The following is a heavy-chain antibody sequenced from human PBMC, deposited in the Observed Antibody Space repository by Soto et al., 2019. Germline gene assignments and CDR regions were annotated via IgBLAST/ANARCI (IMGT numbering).Heavy chain of an antibody. CDR1: GYTFTGYY. J-gene: IGHJ6*02. V-gene: IGHV1-2*04. Sequence: GASVKASCKASGYTFTGYYMHWVRQAPGQGLEWMGWINPNSGGTNYAQKFQGWVTMTRDTSISTAYMELSRLRSDDTAVYYCARDQGSGVGYYYYGMDVWGQGTTVTVSS. D-gene: IGHD3-10*01. CDR3: ARDQGSGVGYYYYGMDV. CDR2: INPNSGGT.